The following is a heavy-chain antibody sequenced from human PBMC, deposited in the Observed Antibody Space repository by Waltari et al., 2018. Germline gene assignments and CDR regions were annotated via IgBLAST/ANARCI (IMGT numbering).Heavy chain of an antibody. Sequence: QLQLQESGPGLVKPSEPLSLTCTVSGGSISSSSYYWGWNRSPPGKGLEWIGSLYYSGSTYYNPSLKSRVTISVDTSKNQFSLKLSSVTAADTAVYYCARHSSWIQLWFFDYWGQGTLVTVSS. CDR2: LYYSGST. CDR1: GGSISSSSYY. CDR3: ARHSSWIQLWFFDY. J-gene: IGHJ4*02. V-gene: IGHV4-39*07. D-gene: IGHD5-18*01.